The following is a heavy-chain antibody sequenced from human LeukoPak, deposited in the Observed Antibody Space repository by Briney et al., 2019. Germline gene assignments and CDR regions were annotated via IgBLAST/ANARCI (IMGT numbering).Heavy chain of an antibody. D-gene: IGHD3-22*01. CDR2: IYHSGNT. CDR3: TTLYYYDTTGYYWRGFDY. CDR1: GGSISNSNW. V-gene: IGHV4-4*02. J-gene: IGHJ4*02. Sequence: SETLSLTCAVSGGSISNSNWWSWVRQPPGKGLEWIGKIYHSGNTNYNPSLKSRVTITVDTSKNQFSLELNSVTAADTALYFCTTLYYYDTTGYYWRGFDYWGQGALVTVSS.